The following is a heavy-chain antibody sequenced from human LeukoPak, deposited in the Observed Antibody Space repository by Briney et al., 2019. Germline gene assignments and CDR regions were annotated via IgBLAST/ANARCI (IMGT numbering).Heavy chain of an antibody. J-gene: IGHJ4*02. CDR2: IWHDGSNK. D-gene: IGHD2-2*01. Sequence: GGSLRLSCAASGFTFSSSGMHWVRQAPGKGLEWAAVIWHDGSNKYHTDSVVGRFTISRDNSKNTVYLQMNSLRVDDTAVYYCAKDRSDCSTTSCWAHIDYWGQGTLVTVSS. V-gene: IGHV3-33*06. CDR1: GFTFSSSG. CDR3: AKDRSDCSTTSCWAHIDY.